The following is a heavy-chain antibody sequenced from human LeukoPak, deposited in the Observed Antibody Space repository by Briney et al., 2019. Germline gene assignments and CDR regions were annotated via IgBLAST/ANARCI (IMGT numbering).Heavy chain of an antibody. V-gene: IGHV3-74*01. CDR1: GFTFSSYW. Sequence: GGSLRLSCAASGFTFSSYWMHWVRQAPGKGLVWVSRINSDGSSTSYADSVKGRFTISRDNAKNTLYLQMNSLRAEDTALYYCAKDGPQSEYQPLGSSDYWGQGTLVTVSS. CDR3: AKDGPQSEYQPLGSSDY. D-gene: IGHD2-2*01. J-gene: IGHJ4*02. CDR2: INSDGSST.